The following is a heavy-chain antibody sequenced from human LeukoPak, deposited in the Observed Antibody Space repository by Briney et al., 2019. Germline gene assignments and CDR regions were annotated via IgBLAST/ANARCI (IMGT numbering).Heavy chain of an antibody. Sequence: SQTLSLTCVISGDSVSSNSAAWNWIRQSPSRGPEWLGRTYYRSKWYNDYAVSVKSRITINPDTSKNQFSLQLNSVTPEDTAVYYCARGSSSQHYYYYYYGMDVWGQGTTVTVSS. CDR2: TYYRSKWYN. CDR3: ARGSSSQHYYYYYYGMDV. D-gene: IGHD6-6*01. J-gene: IGHJ6*02. CDR1: GDSVSSNSAA. V-gene: IGHV6-1*01.